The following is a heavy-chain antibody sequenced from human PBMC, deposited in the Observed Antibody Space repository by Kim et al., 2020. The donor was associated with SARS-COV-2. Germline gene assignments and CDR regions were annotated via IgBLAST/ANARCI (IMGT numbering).Heavy chain of an antibody. D-gene: IGHD2-15*01. CDR3: ARLRMDAGGSDAFDI. Sequence: GGSLRLSCAASGFTVSSNYMSWVRQAPGKGLEWVSVIYSGGSTYYADSVKGRFTISRHNSKNTLYLQMNSLRAEDTAVYYCARLRMDAGGSDAFDIWGQGRKVTVSS. J-gene: IGHJ3*02. CDR1: GFTVSSNY. V-gene: IGHV3-53*04. CDR2: IYSGGST.